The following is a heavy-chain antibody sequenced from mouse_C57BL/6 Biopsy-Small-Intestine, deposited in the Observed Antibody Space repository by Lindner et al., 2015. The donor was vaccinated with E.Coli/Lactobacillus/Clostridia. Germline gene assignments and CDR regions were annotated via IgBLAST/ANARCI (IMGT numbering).Heavy chain of an antibody. J-gene: IGHJ3*01. CDR2: VSGNDGNA. V-gene: IGHV1-59*01. D-gene: IGHD1-1*01. CDR1: GYIFTMYG. Sequence: SVKVSCKSSGYIFTMYGINWVRQAPGQGLEWMGWVSGNDGNANYAQKFQGRVTMTIDTSTTTAYMELRSLRSDDTAVYYCARGFGALLPDVFDIWGQGTVVTVSS. CDR3: ARGFGALLPDVFDI.